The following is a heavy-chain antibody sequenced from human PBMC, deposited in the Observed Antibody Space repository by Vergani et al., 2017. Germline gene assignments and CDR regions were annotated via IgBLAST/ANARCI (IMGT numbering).Heavy chain of an antibody. D-gene: IGHD6-19*01. J-gene: IGHJ4*02. CDR1: GFTFSSYS. CDR2: INWNGGST. V-gene: IGHV3-20*04. Sequence: EVQLVESGGGLVKPGGSLRLSCAASGFTFSSYSMNWVRQAPGKGLEWVSGINWNGGSTGYADAVKGRFTISRDHAKNSLYLQMNSLRTEDTALYYCARATVAGTLQDYWGQGTLVTVSS. CDR3: ARATVAGTLQDY.